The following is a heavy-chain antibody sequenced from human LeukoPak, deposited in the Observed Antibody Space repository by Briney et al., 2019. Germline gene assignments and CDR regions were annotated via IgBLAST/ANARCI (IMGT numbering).Heavy chain of an antibody. CDR2: ISGSGGNT. CDR3: AKVMAQGGMDV. V-gene: IGHV3-23*01. J-gene: IGHJ6*02. D-gene: IGHD2-8*01. CDR1: GFTFSSYA. Sequence: PGGSLRLSCAASGFTFSSYAMSWVRQAPGKGLEGVSGISGSGGNTYYGDSVKGRFTISRDNSKNTLYLQMNSLRAEDTAVYYCAKVMAQGGMDVWGQGTTVTVSS.